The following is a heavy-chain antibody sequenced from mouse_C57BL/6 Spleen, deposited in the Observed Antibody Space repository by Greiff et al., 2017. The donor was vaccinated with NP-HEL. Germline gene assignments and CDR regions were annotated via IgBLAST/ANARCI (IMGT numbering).Heavy chain of an antibody. J-gene: IGHJ1*03. Sequence: QVQLQQPGAELVRPGSSVKLSCKASGYTFTSYWMHWVKQRPIQGLEWIGNIDPSDSETHYNQKFKVKATLTVDKSSSTAYMQLSSLTSEDSAVYYCARDYGSTWYFDVWGTGTTVTVSS. CDR3: ARDYGSTWYFDV. CDR1: GYTFTSYW. D-gene: IGHD1-1*01. V-gene: IGHV1-52*01. CDR2: IDPSDSET.